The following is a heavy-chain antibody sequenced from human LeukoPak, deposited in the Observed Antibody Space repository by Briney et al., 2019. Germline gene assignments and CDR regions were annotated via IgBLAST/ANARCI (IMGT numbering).Heavy chain of an antibody. CDR3: VKDQGECPGSRCYLRFLEY. CDR1: GFNFSIYG. CDR2: VRYDQSAT. J-gene: IGHJ4*02. Sequence: QPGGSLRLSCAASGFNFSIYGMHWVRQAPGKGLEWVTFVRYDQSATVYADSVQGRFAISRDNSKNTVYLQMNSLRVEDTALYFCVKDQGECPGSRCYLRFLEYWGQGTLVNVSS. D-gene: IGHD3-3*01. V-gene: IGHV3-30*02.